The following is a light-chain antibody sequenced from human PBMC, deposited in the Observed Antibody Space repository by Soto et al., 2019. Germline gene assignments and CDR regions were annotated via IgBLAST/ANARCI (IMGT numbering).Light chain of an antibody. CDR1: QSVSSY. Sequence: EIVMTQSPATLSVSPGERATLSCRASQSVSSYLAWYQQKPGQAPRLLIYDASNRATGIPARFSGSGSGTDFTLTIRSLEPEDFAVYYCQQRSNWPPFTFGPGTKGDI. J-gene: IGKJ3*01. CDR2: DAS. V-gene: IGKV3-11*01. CDR3: QQRSNWPPFT.